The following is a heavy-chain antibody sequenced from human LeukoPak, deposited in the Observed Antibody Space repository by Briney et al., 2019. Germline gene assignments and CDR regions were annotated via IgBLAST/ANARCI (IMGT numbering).Heavy chain of an antibody. J-gene: IGHJ5*02. CDR1: GGSISSGGYY. D-gene: IGHD3-22*01. Sequence: PSETLPLTCTVSGGSISSGGYYWSWIRQHPGKGLEWIGYIYYSGSTYYNPSLKSRVTISVDTSKNQFSLKLSSVTAADTAVYYCARVWSSGYYYTSHWFDPWGQGTLVTVSS. CDR3: ARVWSSGYYYTSHWFDP. CDR2: IYYSGST. V-gene: IGHV4-31*03.